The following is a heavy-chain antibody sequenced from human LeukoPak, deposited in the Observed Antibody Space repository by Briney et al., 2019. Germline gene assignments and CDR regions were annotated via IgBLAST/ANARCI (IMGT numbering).Heavy chain of an antibody. D-gene: IGHD3-16*02. CDR2: IYVTGT. V-gene: IGHV4-59*08. CDR1: GGSIGTYY. J-gene: IGHJ6*03. Sequence: PSETLSLTCTVSGGSIGTYYWSWIRQSPGKGLEWIGYIYVTGTRYNPYLQSRVTISVDRSRNQFFLKMSSVTAADTTVYYCARHIGGGIEDMDVWGKGTKVIVSS. CDR3: ARHIGGGIEDMDV.